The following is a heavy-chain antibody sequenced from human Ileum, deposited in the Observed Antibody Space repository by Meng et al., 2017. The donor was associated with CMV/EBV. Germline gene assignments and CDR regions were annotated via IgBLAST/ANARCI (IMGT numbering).Heavy chain of an antibody. J-gene: IGHJ4*02. CDR2: IRFNGHDK. CDR1: GFKFSDFG. CDR3: GKALWGSDGHFPTSDY. V-gene: IGHV3-30*02. D-gene: IGHD2-21*02. Sequence: GGSLRLSCAASGFKFSDFGMHWVRQAPGKGLEWVAFIRFNGHDKFYADSVKGRFTIFRDNSRNTLFLQMNSLRVEDTAVYYCGKALWGSDGHFPTSDYWGQGTLVTVSS.